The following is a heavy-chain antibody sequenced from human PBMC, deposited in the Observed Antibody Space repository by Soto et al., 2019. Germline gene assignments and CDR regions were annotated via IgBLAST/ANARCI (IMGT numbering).Heavy chain of an antibody. CDR3: ARRLYYSPELDP. J-gene: IGHJ5*02. CDR2: IYPHDSDV. CDR1: GYSFTSYW. V-gene: IGHV5-51*01. Sequence: GESLKISCKASGYSFTSYWIGWVRQMPGKGLEWMGIIYPHDSDVVNNPSLQGRVTISADKSINTAYLQWDSLRSSDTGIYYCARRLYYSPELDPWGQGTLVTVSS. D-gene: IGHD3-10*01.